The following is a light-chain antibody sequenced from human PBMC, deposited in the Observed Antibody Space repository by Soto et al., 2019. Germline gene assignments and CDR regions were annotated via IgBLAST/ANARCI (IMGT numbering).Light chain of an antibody. CDR1: QSVSSTF. Sequence: EIVLTQSPDTLSLSPGESASLSCRASQSVSSTFLAWYQQKPGQAPSLLIYAASSRATGIPHRFRGSGSATVFTLTISRLEPEDFAVYFCQQYGSSPLTFGGGTKVEI. V-gene: IGKV3-20*01. CDR3: QQYGSSPLT. CDR2: AAS. J-gene: IGKJ4*01.